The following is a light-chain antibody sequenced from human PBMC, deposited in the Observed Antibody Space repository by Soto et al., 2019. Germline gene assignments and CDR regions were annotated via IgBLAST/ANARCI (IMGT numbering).Light chain of an antibody. CDR1: QSVSYW. V-gene: IGKV1-5*01. Sequence: DIQMTQSPSTLSASVGDRVTITCRASQSVSYWVAWYQQRPGEAPKLLIYDASNLESGVPARFSGGGSGTGFTLTVASLQPDDFATYYCQQYETFQGKSGPGTKVDIK. CDR2: DAS. CDR3: QQYETFQGK. J-gene: IGKJ1*01.